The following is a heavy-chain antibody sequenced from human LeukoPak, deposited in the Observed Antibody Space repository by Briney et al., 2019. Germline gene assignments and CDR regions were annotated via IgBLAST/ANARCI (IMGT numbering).Heavy chain of an antibody. J-gene: IGHJ4*02. V-gene: IGHV3-21*01. CDR3: TGESAARRMAVADY. Sequence: GGSLRLSCAGSGFTFSTYSMNWFRQAPGKGLEWVSSISSTSYSKYYADSVKGRFTISRDNAENSVYLQMNSLRAEDTAIYYCTGESAARRMAVADYWGKGTLVTVSS. CDR1: GFTFSTYS. CDR2: ISSTSYSK. D-gene: IGHD6-19*01.